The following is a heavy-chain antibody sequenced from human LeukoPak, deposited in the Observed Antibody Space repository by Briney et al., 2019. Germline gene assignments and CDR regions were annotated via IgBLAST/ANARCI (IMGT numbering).Heavy chain of an antibody. CDR1: GGTFSSYA. J-gene: IGHJ6*02. CDR2: IIPILGIA. D-gene: IGHD3-16*01. Sequence: SVKVSCKASGGTFSSYAINWVRQAPGQGLEWMGRIIPILGIANYAQKFQGRVTITADKSTSTAYMELSSLRSEDTAVYYCARGERLGGMDVWGQGTTVTVSS. CDR3: ARGERLGGMDV. V-gene: IGHV1-69*04.